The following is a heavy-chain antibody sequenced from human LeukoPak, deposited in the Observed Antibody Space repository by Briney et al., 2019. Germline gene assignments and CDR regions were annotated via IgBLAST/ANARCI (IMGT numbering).Heavy chain of an antibody. CDR3: ARGDSGWGGGDAFHI. Sequence: GGSLRLSCAASGLTFSSYWMSWVRQAPGKGLEWVASIKQDGTETYYVGSVKGRFTISRDNAKNSLYLQMNSLRVDDTAMYYCARGDSGWGGGDAFHIWGQGTMVTVSS. CDR1: GLTFSSYW. CDR2: IKQDGTET. J-gene: IGHJ3*02. D-gene: IGHD3-10*01. V-gene: IGHV3-7*01.